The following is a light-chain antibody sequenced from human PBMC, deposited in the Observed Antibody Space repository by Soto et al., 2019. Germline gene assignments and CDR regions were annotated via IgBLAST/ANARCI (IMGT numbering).Light chain of an antibody. CDR1: QSVSSSF. V-gene: IGKV3-20*01. CDR2: GAS. Sequence: EIVLTQSPGTLSLSPGERATLSCRASQSVSSSFLAWYQHKPGQAPRLLVYGASSRATGIPDRFSGSGSGTDFTLTISRLEPEDFAAYYCQQYDSSPWTFGQGTKVEIK. CDR3: QQYDSSPWT. J-gene: IGKJ1*01.